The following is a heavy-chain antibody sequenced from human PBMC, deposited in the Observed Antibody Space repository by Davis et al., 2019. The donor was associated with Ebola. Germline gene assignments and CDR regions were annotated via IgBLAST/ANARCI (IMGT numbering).Heavy chain of an antibody. CDR3: AKDLSALLVPGNYYYAMDV. V-gene: IGHV3-23*01. D-gene: IGHD3-3*01. Sequence: GESLKIPCAASGFTFGSYAMSWVRQAPGKGLEWVAAINNRGTTTYYSDSVRGRFAISRDNSKNTVSLHLTSLRAEDTAIYYCAKDLSALLVPGNYYYAMDVWGQGTTVTVS. J-gene: IGHJ6*02. CDR1: GFTFGSYA. CDR2: INNRGTTT.